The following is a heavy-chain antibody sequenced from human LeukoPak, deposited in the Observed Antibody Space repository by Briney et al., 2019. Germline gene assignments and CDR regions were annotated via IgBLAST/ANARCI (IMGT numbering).Heavy chain of an antibody. Sequence: SVKVSCKASGGTFSSYTISWVRQAPGQGLEWMGRIIPILGIANYAQKFQGRVTITADKSTSTAYMELSSLRSEDTAVYYCARDGGSGGPDYWGQGTLVTVSS. CDR2: IIPILGIA. CDR1: GGTFSSYT. D-gene: IGHD6-25*01. V-gene: IGHV1-69*04. CDR3: ARDGGSGGPDY. J-gene: IGHJ4*02.